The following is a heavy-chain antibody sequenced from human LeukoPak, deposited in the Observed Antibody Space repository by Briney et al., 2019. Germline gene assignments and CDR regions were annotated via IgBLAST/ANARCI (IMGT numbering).Heavy chain of an antibody. J-gene: IGHJ4*02. CDR1: GLNFDDSA. V-gene: IGHV3-43*02. Sequence: GGSLRLSCVASGLNFDDSAMHWVRQAPGKGLEWVSLISADGGSTFSADSVKGRFSISRDNSKNSLYLQMNSLRGEETAMYYCAKESGKFDYWGQGTLVAVSS. CDR3: AKESGKFDY. CDR2: ISADGGST.